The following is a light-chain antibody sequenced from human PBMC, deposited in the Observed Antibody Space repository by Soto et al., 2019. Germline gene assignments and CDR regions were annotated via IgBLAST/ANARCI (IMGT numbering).Light chain of an antibody. CDR2: GAS. CDR3: QQYNNWPTWT. V-gene: IGKV3-15*01. Sequence: EIVMMQTPATLSLSRGARVSPSCTSRQSVGRNLAWYQQKPGQAPRLLIYGASTRATGIPARFSGSGSETEFTLTISSLQAEDSAVYFCQQYNNWPTWTFGQGTKVDIK. J-gene: IGKJ1*01. CDR1: QSVGRN.